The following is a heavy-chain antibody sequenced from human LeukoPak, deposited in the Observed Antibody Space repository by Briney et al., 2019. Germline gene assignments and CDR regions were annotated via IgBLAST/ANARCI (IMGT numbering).Heavy chain of an antibody. V-gene: IGHV3-30*18. CDR1: GFIFSNSA. J-gene: IGHJ4*02. CDR3: AKDIEEWLVKGRGCFDY. D-gene: IGHD6-19*01. Sequence: QSGGSLRLSCAASGFIFSNSAMHWVRQAPGKGLEWVAVISYDGSNKYYADSVKGRFTISRDNSKNTLYLQMNSLRAEDTAVYYCAKDIEEWLVKGRGCFDYWGQGTLVTVSS. CDR2: ISYDGSNK.